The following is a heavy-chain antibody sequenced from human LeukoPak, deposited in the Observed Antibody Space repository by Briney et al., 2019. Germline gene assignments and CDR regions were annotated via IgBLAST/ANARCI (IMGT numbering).Heavy chain of an antibody. J-gene: IGHJ4*02. CDR3: ARDKGRAYSYGYVDY. V-gene: IGHV1-18*01. CDR2: ISPYNGNT. Sequence: ASVKVSCKTSGYTFTTFGINWVRQAPGQGLEWMGWISPYNGNTNYAQKLQGRVTMTTDTSTSTAYMELRSLRSDDTAVYYCARDKGRAYSYGYVDYWGQGTLVTVS. CDR1: GYTFTTFG. D-gene: IGHD5-18*01.